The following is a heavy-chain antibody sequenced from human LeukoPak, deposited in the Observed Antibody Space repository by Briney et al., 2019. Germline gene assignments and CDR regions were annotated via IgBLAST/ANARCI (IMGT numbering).Heavy chain of an antibody. CDR2: INPNSGGT. Sequence: ASVKVSCTASEYRFTRYFIHWVRQAPGQGLEWMGWINPNSGGTKSAQKFQGRDTITRDTSTSTIYMDLSTLTSDDTAIYYCARDQMSSSGRGIRFDWLDPWGQGTLVTVSS. CDR3: ARDQMSSSGRGIRFDWLDP. CDR1: EYRFTRYF. J-gene: IGHJ5*02. V-gene: IGHV1-2*02. D-gene: IGHD3-10*01.